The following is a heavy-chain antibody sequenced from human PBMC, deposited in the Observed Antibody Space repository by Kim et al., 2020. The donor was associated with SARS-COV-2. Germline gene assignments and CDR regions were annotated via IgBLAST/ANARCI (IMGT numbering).Heavy chain of an antibody. CDR2: ISWNGGTR. Sequence: GGSLRLSCAASGFRFDDYALHWVRQPPGKGLEWVSVISWNGGTRGYADSVMGRFTISRDNAKNSLYLQMNELRPDDTALYYCARSGDGTYTQGGYYYGLDVCGQGTTVTVSS. D-gene: IGHD3-16*01. J-gene: IGHJ6*02. CDR1: GFRFDDYA. V-gene: IGHV3-9*01. CDR3: ARSGDGTYTQGGYYYGLDV.